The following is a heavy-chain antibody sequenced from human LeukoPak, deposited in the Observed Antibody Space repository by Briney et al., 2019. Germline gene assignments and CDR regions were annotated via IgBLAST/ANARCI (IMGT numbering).Heavy chain of an antibody. D-gene: IGHD2-2*01. CDR3: ALQPARRLSWFDP. V-gene: IGHV4-38-2*02. J-gene: IGHJ5*02. CDR1: GYSISSGYY. Sequence: TSSETLSLTCTVSGYSISSGYYWGWIRQPPGKGLEWIANIYHSGNTYYNPSLKSRVTISVDTSRNQFSLKLSSVTAADTAVYYCALQPARRLSWFDPWGQGTLVTVSP. CDR2: IYHSGNT.